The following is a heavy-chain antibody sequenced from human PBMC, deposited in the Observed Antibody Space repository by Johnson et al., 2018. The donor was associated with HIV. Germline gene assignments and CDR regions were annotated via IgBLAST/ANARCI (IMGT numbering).Heavy chain of an antibody. CDR2: IRYDESNK. CDR1: GFTFSSYG. D-gene: IGHD3-3*01. V-gene: IGHV3-33*01. CDR3: ARGVPFGVVRLGYRAFDI. J-gene: IGHJ3*02. Sequence: QMLLVESGGGVVQPGRSLRLSCAASGFTFSSYGMHWVRQAPDKGLEWVAFIRYDESNKYYADSVKGRFTISRDNSKNTLYLQMNSLRAEDTAVYYCARGVPFGVVRLGYRAFDIWGQGTMVTVSS.